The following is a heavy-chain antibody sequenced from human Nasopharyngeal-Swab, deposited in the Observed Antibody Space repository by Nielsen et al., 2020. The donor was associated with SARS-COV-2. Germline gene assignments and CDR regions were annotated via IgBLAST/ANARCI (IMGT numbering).Heavy chain of an antibody. Sequence: SETLSLTCAVYGGSFSGYYWSWIRQPPGKGLEWIGEINHSGSTNYNQSLKSRVTISVDTSKNQFSLKLSSVTAADTAVYYCARREDTIFGVVTHFDYWGQGTLVTVSS. CDR1: GGSFSGYY. CDR3: ARREDTIFGVVTHFDY. D-gene: IGHD3-3*01. CDR2: INHSGST. V-gene: IGHV4-34*01. J-gene: IGHJ4*02.